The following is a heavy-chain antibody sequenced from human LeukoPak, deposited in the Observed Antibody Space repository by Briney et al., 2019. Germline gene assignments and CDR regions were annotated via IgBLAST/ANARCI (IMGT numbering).Heavy chain of an antibody. CDR1: GYTFNSYG. Sequence: ASVKVSCKASGYTFNSYGISWVRQAPGQGLEWVGWISTYNGNRKYGKKLQGRVTMTTDTSTSTAYMELRSLRSDDTAVYYCAKTTVTSEDYYYYYMDVWGKGTTVTISS. CDR3: AKTTVTSEDYYYYYMDV. D-gene: IGHD4-17*01. J-gene: IGHJ6*03. CDR2: ISTYNGNR. V-gene: IGHV1-18*01.